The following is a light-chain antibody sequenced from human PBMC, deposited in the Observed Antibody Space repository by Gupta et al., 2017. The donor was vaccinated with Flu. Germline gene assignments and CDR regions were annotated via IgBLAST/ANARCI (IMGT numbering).Light chain of an antibody. J-gene: IGKJ4*01. V-gene: IGKV3-20*01. CDR2: GAS. CDR3: QHYSTSLT. CDR1: QSFSSAH. Sequence: EIVLAQSPGTLCLSPGERATLFCRASQSFSSAHLAWYQQKPGQSHRLLIYGASSRANGSTDRVRGSGAGRDYTLTSSGRENEDCAVYYRQHYSTSLTFGGGTKVEIK.